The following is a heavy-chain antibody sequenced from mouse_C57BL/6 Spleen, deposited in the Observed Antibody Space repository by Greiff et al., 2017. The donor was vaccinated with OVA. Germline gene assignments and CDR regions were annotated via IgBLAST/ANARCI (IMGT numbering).Heavy chain of an antibody. V-gene: IGHV1-76*01. CDR1: GYTFTDYY. CDR2: IYPGSGNT. CDR3: ARSYYGSRVYFDY. D-gene: IGHD1-1*01. J-gene: IGHJ2*01. Sequence: QVQLQQSGAELVRPGASVKLSCKASGYTFTDYYINWVKQRPGQGLEWIARIYPGSGNTYYNEKFKGKATLTAEKSSSTAYMQLSSLTSEDSAVYFCARSYYGSRVYFDYWGQGTTLTVSS.